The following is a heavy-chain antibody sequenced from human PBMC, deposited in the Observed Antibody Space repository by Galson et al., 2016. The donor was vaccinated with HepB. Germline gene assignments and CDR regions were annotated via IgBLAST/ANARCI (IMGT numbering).Heavy chain of an antibody. D-gene: IGHD3-10*02. CDR3: ARDISNVRGSSWYFDL. CDR2: ISYDGSIK. Sequence: PLRLSCAASGFPFNSYAMHWVRQAPGKGLEFVAVISYDGSIKLYAESVKGRFTVSRDNSKNTLYLQMSNLRPEDTAVYYCARDISNVRGSSWYFDLWGRGTLVTVSS. J-gene: IGHJ2*01. CDR1: GFPFNSYA. V-gene: IGHV3-30-3*01.